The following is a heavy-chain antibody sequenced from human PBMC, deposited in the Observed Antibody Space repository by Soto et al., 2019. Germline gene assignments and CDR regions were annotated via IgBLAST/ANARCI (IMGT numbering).Heavy chain of an antibody. D-gene: IGHD6-13*01. J-gene: IGHJ4*02. CDR2: ITSSISTI. V-gene: IGHV3-48*01. CDR1: GFTFSSYS. CDR3: ARARGSSSWSDY. Sequence: EVQLVESGGGLVQPGGSLRLSCAASGFTFSSYSMNWIRQAPGKGLEWVSFITSSISTIYYADSVKGRFTISRDNAKNSLYLQMTSLRAEDTAVYYCARARGSSSWSDYWGQGTLVTDSS.